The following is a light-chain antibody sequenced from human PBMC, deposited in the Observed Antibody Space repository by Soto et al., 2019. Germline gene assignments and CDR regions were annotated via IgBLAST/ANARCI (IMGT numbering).Light chain of an antibody. Sequence: QSVLTQAASVSVSPGQSITISCTGTSSDVGGYNYVSWYQQFPGKVPKLLIYNVSNRPSGVSNRFSGSKSGNTASLTISGLQAEDEAVYYCCSYTRTTTHYFFGSSTKVTVL. V-gene: IGLV2-14*01. CDR2: NVS. CDR3: CSYTRTTTHYF. CDR1: SSDVGGYNY. J-gene: IGLJ1*01.